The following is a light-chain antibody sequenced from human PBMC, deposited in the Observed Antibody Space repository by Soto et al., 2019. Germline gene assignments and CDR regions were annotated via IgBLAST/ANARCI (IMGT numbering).Light chain of an antibody. CDR1: SGHSSYA. Sequence: QPVLPQTPSASASLGASVKLTCTLSSGHSSYAIAWHQQQPEKGPRYLMKLNSDGSHSKGDGIPDRFSGSSSGAERYLTISSRQSEDEADYYCQTWGTGVVVFGGGTKRTVL. J-gene: IGLJ2*01. CDR2: LNSDGSH. V-gene: IGLV4-69*01. CDR3: QTWGTGVVV.